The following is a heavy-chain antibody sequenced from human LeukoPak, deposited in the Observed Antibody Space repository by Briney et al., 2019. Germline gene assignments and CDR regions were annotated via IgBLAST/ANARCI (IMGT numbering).Heavy chain of an antibody. J-gene: IGHJ2*01. CDR3: AREDYNDSGWYFDL. CDR2: IKSDGSRT. D-gene: IGHD4-17*01. CDR1: GFTFSSHW. V-gene: IGHV3-74*01. Sequence: GGSLRLSCAASGFTFSSHWMHWVSQAPGKGLVWVSRIKSDGSRTTYADSVKGRFTISRDNAKKTLYLQMNSLRAEDTAAYFCAREDYNDSGWYFDLWGRGTLVTVSS.